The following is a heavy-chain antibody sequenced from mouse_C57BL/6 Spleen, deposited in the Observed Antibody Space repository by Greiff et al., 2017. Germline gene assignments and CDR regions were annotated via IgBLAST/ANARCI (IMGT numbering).Heavy chain of an antibody. D-gene: IGHD2-4*01. J-gene: IGHJ3*01. CDR1: GFTFSSYA. Sequence: EVKLQESGGGLVKPGGSLKLSCAASGFTFSSYAMSWVRQTPEKRLEWVATISDGGSYTYYPDNVKGRFTISRDNAKNNLYLQMSHLKSEDTAMYYCARDDDYGQAWFAYWGQGTLVTVSA. CDR3: ARDDDYGQAWFAY. CDR2: ISDGGSYT. V-gene: IGHV5-4*01.